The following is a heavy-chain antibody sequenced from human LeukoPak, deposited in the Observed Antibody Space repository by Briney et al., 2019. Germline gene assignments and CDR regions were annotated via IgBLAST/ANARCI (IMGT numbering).Heavy chain of an antibody. J-gene: IGHJ6*03. CDR2: IYHSGST. D-gene: IGHD3-10*01. V-gene: IGHV4-38-2*02. Sequence: PSETLSLTCTVSGYSISSGYYWGWIRQPPGKGLEWIGSIYHSGSTYYNPSLKSRVTISVDTSKNQFSLKLSSVTAADTAVYYCARAVPEWLGELFRFFYYMDVWGKGTTVTISS. CDR3: ARAVPEWLGELFRFFYYMDV. CDR1: GYSISSGYY.